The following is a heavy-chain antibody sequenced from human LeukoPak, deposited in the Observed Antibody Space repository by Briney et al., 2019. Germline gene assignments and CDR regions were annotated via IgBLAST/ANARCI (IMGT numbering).Heavy chain of an antibody. CDR1: GGTFSSYA. Sequence: SVKVSCKASGGTFSSYAISWVRQAPGQGLEWMGGIIPIFGTADYAQKFQGRVTITADESTSTAYMELSSLRSEDTAVYYCARGPDFSGYKDYWGQGTLVTVSS. CDR3: ARGPDFSGYKDY. J-gene: IGHJ4*02. D-gene: IGHD1-14*01. V-gene: IGHV1-69*01. CDR2: IIPIFGTA.